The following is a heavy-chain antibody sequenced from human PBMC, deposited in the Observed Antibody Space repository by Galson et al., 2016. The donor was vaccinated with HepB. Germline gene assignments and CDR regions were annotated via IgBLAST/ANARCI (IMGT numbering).Heavy chain of an antibody. V-gene: IGHV3-23*01. CDR1: GFTFSNYA. J-gene: IGHJ6*02. Sequence: SLRLSCAASGFTFSNYAMIWVRQAPGKGLEWVSGVSDNGDNTFYAGSVKGRFIISRDNSKNTLFLEMNSLGAEDTAVYYCAKYLSRGHPYALEVWGQGASVIVSS. CDR2: VSDNGDNT. CDR3: AKYLSRGHPYALEV. D-gene: IGHD3-16*01.